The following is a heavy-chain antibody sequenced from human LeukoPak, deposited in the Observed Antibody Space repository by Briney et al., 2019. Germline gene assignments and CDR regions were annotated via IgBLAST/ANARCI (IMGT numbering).Heavy chain of an antibody. J-gene: IGHJ4*02. D-gene: IGHD5-12*01. CDR3: ARGCTVATITCPSDY. CDR1: GFTFSSYS. Sequence: GGSLRLTCAASGFTFSSYSMHWVRQAPGKGLEWVSSISSGGSYMYYADSMKGRFTISRDNAKNSLYLQMDSLRAEDTAVYYCARGCTVATITCPSDYWGQGTLVTVSS. CDR2: ISSGGSYM. V-gene: IGHV3-21*01.